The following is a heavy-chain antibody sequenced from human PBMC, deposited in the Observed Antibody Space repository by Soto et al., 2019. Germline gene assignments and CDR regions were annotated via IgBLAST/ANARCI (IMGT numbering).Heavy chain of an antibody. CDR1: GFTLTELS. Sequence: ASVKVSCKVSGFTLTELSIHWVRQAPGKGLEWMGGFDPEDGETIYAQKFQGRVTMTEDTSTDTAYMDLSSLRSEDTAVYYCAATYTVATITIDYWRHGTLVTVSS. D-gene: IGHD5-12*01. CDR3: AATYTVATITIDY. V-gene: IGHV1-24*01. CDR2: FDPEDGET. J-gene: IGHJ4*01.